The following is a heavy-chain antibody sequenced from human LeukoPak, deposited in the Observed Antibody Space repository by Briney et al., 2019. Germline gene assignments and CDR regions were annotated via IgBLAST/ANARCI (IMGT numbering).Heavy chain of an antibody. CDR1: GFTFSSYS. Sequence: GGSLRLSCAASGFTFSSYSMNWVRQAPGKGLEWVSSISSSSSYIYYADSVKGRFTISRDNAKNSLYLQMNSLRAEDTAVYYCARYRSGSSWADAFDIWGQGTMVTVSS. D-gene: IGHD6-13*01. V-gene: IGHV3-21*01. J-gene: IGHJ3*02. CDR3: ARYRSGSSWADAFDI. CDR2: ISSSSSYI.